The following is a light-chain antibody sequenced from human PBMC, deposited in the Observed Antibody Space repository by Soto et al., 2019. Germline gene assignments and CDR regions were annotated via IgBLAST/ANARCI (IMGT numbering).Light chain of an antibody. V-gene: IGLV1-44*01. CDR3: AAWDDSLNAVV. CDR2: TNH. CDR1: ASNLGGNP. Sequence: QSVLTQPPSVSGTPGQKVSISCSGNASNLGGNPVNWYQHLPGAAPKLLIYTNHQRPSGVPDRFSGSKSGTSASLAISGLRSEDEADFYCAAWDDSLNAVVFGGGTQLTVL. J-gene: IGLJ2*01.